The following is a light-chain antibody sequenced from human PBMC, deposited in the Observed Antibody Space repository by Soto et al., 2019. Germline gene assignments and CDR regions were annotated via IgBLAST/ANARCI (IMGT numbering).Light chain of an antibody. CDR2: GAS. V-gene: IGKV3-15*01. Sequence: EIVMTQSPATLSVSPGERVTLSCRASQSVSSNLAWYQQKPGQAPRLLIYGASTRATGIPARFRGSGSGTEFTFTISSLQSEDFAVYYCQHYNNWPRTFGQGTKVEIK. CDR3: QHYNNWPRT. CDR1: QSVSSN. J-gene: IGKJ1*01.